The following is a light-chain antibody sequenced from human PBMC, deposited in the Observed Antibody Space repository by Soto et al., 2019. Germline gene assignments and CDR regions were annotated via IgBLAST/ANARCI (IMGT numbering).Light chain of an antibody. CDR1: QSISIY. CDR3: QHYNTYSTWT. V-gene: IGKV1-5*01. CDR2: SAS. Sequence: DIQMTQSPSSLSASVGDTVIISCRASQSISIYSNWYQQKPGTAPRLLIYSASIRQSGVPSRFSGSGSGTEFTLTISGLQPDDFATYYCQHYNTYSTWTFGQGTKVDIK. J-gene: IGKJ1*01.